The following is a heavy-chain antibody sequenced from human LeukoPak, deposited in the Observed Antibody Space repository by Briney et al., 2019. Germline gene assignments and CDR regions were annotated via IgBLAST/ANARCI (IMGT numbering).Heavy chain of an antibody. J-gene: IGHJ5*02. Sequence: SVKVSCKASGGTFSSYAISWVRQAPGQGLECMGGIIPIFGTANYAQKFQGRVTITTDESTSTAYMELSSLRSEDTAVYYCAREAIFGVVDWFDPWGQGTLVTVSS. CDR1: GGTFSSYA. CDR2: IIPIFGTA. V-gene: IGHV1-69*05. CDR3: AREAIFGVVDWFDP. D-gene: IGHD3-3*01.